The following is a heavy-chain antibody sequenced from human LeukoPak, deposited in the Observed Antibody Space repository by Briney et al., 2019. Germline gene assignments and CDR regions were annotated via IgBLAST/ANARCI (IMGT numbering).Heavy chain of an antibody. J-gene: IGHJ4*02. CDR3: TRDIGGRSAY. CDR2: LNEDGGIT. V-gene: IGHV3-74*01. Sequence: PGGSLRLSCEGSGYSFSSFWMHWVRQAPGEGQVWVSRLNEDGGITNYADFAKGRFTISRDNARNTLYLQMNSLSADDTAVYYCTRDIGGRSAYWGQGALVTVSS. CDR1: GYSFSSFW. D-gene: IGHD3-16*01.